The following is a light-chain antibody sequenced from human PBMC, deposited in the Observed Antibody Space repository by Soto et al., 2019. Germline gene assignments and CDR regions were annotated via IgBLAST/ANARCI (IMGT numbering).Light chain of an antibody. J-gene: IGKJ1*01. CDR1: QSVSSNY. Sequence: EIVLTQSPGTLSLSPGERATFSCRASQSVSSNYLAWNQQKPGQAPRLLIYGASTRATGIPARFSGSGSGTEFTLTISSLQSEDFAVYYCQQYNKRPPWTFGQGTKVDIK. V-gene: IGKV3-15*01. CDR2: GAS. CDR3: QQYNKRPPWT.